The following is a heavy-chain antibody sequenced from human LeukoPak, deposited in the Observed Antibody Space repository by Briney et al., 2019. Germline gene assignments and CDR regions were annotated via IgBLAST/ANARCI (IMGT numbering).Heavy chain of an antibody. V-gene: IGHV3-21*01. CDR3: VRESHGSFDY. J-gene: IGHJ4*02. Sequence: GGSLRLSCAASGFSSSTYYVNWVRQAPGKGLEWVSCISSSSTYIFYADSVRGRFAISRDNAKNSLYLQMNSLRADDTAVYYCVRESHGSFDYWGQGSLVTVSS. CDR2: ISSSSTYI. CDR1: GFSSSTYY.